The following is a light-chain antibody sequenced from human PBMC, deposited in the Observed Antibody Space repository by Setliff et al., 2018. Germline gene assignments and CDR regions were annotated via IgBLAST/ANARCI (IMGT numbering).Light chain of an antibody. CDR1: SSDVGGYKY. V-gene: IGLV2-11*01. CDR3: QSYDSSLSALYV. J-gene: IGLJ1*01. CDR2: DVS. Sequence: QSALTQPRSVSGSPGQSVTISCTGTSSDVGGYKYVSWYQQHPGKAPKLMIYDVSKRPSGVPDRFSGSKSGNTASLTISGLQAEDEADYYCQSYDSSLSALYVFGTGTKVTVL.